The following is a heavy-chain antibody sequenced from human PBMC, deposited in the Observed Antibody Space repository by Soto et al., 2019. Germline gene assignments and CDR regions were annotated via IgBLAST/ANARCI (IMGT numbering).Heavy chain of an antibody. J-gene: IGHJ5*02. CDR3: TRLLSVTTTDNA. V-gene: IGHV3-73*01. CDR1: GFTFSGSA. CDR2: IRSKANSYAT. D-gene: IGHD4-4*01. Sequence: GGSLRLSCAASGFTFSGSAMHWVRQASGKGLEWVGRIRSKANSYATAYAASVKGRFTISRDDSKNTAYLQMNSLKTEDTAVYYCTRLLSVTTTDNAWGQGTLVTVSS.